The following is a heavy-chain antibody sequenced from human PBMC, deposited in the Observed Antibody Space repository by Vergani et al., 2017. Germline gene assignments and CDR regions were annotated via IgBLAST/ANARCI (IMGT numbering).Heavy chain of an antibody. V-gene: IGHV3-23*01. Sequence: EVQLLESGGGLVQPGGSLRLSCAASGFTFSSYAMSWVRQAPGKGLEWVSASSGSGGSTYYADSVKGRFTISRDNSNNTLYLQMNSLRAEDTAVYYCAKDGYSSGWQETPAYYYMDVWGKGTTVTVSS. D-gene: IGHD6-19*01. CDR1: GFTFSSYA. CDR3: AKDGYSSGWQETPAYYYMDV. J-gene: IGHJ6*03. CDR2: SSGSGGST.